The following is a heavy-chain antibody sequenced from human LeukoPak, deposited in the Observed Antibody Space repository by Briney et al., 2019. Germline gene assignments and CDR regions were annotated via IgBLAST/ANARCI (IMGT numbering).Heavy chain of an antibody. CDR3: ARDPWGGDIVVVPAAIHDP. CDR1: GGTFSSYA. V-gene: IGHV1-2*06. D-gene: IGHD2-2*01. Sequence: ASVKVSCKASGGTFSSYAISWVRQAPGQGLEWMGRINPKNGGTNYAQKFQGRVTLTRDTSISTAYMELSRLRSDDTAVFYCARDPWGGDIVVVPAAIHDPWGQGTLVIVSS. CDR2: INPKNGGT. J-gene: IGHJ5*02.